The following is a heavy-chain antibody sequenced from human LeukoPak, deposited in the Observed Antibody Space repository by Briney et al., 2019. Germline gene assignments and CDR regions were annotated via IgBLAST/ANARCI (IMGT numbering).Heavy chain of an antibody. V-gene: IGHV3-23*01. Sequence: PGGSLRLSCAASGFTFNLYGMTWVRQAPGKGLEWVSAVSAGGATYYADSVKGRFTISRDNSKNTMFLQMNSLRVEDTAVYYCTKGSWFAPWGQGTLVTVSS. J-gene: IGHJ5*02. CDR1: GFTFNLYG. CDR3: TKGSWFAP. CDR2: VSAGGAT.